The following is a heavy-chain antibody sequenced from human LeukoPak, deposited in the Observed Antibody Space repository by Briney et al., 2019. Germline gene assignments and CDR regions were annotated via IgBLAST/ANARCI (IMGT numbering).Heavy chain of an antibody. CDR2: INPSGGST. D-gene: IGHD6-19*01. CDR1: GYTFTSYY. CDR3: ATTREQSSGWYYFDY. J-gene: IGHJ4*02. Sequence: GASVKVSCKASGYTFTSYYMHWVRQAPGQGLEWTGIINPSGGSTSYAQKFQGRVTMTRDTSTSTVYMELSSLRSEDTAVYYCATTREQSSGWYYFDYWGQGTLVTVSP. V-gene: IGHV1-46*01.